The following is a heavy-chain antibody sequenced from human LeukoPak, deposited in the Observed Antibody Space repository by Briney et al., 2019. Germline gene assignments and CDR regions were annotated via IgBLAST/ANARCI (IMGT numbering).Heavy chain of an antibody. J-gene: IGHJ4*02. CDR3: ARGHGRDYGTKSDY. D-gene: IGHD4-17*01. Sequence: ASVKVSCKASGYTFTSYGISWVRQAPGQGLEWMGWISGYNGNTNCAQKLQGRVTMTTDTSTSTAYMDLWSLRSDDTAVYYCARGHGRDYGTKSDYWGQGTLVTVSS. CDR1: GYTFTSYG. V-gene: IGHV1-18*01. CDR2: ISGYNGNT.